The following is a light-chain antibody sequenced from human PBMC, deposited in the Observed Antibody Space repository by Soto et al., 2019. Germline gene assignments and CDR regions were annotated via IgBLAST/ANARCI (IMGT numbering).Light chain of an antibody. V-gene: IGKV3-20*01. CDR2: GAS. CDR3: QQYDSSPRT. Sequence: EIVLTQSPATLSLSPGERATLSCRASQSVDNYLAWYQQKPGQAPRLLIYGASIRATGIPDRFSGSGSGTDFTLTITRLGPEDFAVYYCQQYDSSPRTFGQGTKVDIK. J-gene: IGKJ1*01. CDR1: QSVDNY.